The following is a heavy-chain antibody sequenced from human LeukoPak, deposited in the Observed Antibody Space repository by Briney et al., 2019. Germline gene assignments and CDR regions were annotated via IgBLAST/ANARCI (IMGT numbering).Heavy chain of an antibody. D-gene: IGHD3-10*01. Sequence: GGSLRLSCAASGFTFSSFGMNWVRQAPGKGLEWLSYISTSSSTINYADSVKGRFIISRDNAKNSLYLQMNSLRDEDTAVYYCARDEERVRGVIGPDYWGQGTLVTVSS. CDR1: GFTFSSFG. J-gene: IGHJ4*02. CDR3: ARDEERVRGVIGPDY. CDR2: ISTSSSTI. V-gene: IGHV3-48*02.